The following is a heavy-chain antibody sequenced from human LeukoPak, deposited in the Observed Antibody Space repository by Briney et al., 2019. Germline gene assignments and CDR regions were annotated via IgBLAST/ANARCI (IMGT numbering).Heavy chain of an antibody. CDR3: AREDYYDSSGGFDY. CDR1: GYTFTTYN. V-gene: IGHV1-2*02. D-gene: IGHD3-22*01. J-gene: IGHJ4*02. CDR2: INPNSGGT. Sequence: GASVKVSCKASGYTFTTYNIHWVRQAPGQGLEWMGWINPNSGGTNYAQKFQGRVTMTRDTSISTAYMELSRLRSDDTAVYYCAREDYYDSSGGFDYWGQGTLVTVSS.